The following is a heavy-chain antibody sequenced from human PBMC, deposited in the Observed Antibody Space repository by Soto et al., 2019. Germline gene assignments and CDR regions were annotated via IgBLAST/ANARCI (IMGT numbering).Heavy chain of an antibody. J-gene: IGHJ5*02. CDR2: IYYSGST. CDR3: ARMNYSSSSRRGLNWFDP. V-gene: IGHV4-39*01. CDR1: GGSISSSSYY. Sequence: SETLSLTCTVSGGSISSSSYYWGWIRQPPGKGLEWIGSIYYSGSTYYNPSLKSRVTMSVDTSKNQFSLKLSSVTAADTAVYYCARMNYSSSSRRGLNWFDPWGQGTLVTVSS. D-gene: IGHD6-6*01.